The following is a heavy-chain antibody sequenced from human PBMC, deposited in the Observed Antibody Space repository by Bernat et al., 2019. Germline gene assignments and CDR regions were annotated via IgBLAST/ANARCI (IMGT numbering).Heavy chain of an antibody. Sequence: QVQLVESGGGLVKPGGSLRLSCAASGFTFSDYYMSWIRQAPGKGLEWVSYISRSSSYTNYADSVKGRFTISRDNAKNSLYLQMNRLRAEDTAVYYCARDAYYYDSSGYSTLDYWGQGTLVTVSS. CDR1: GFTFSDYY. V-gene: IGHV3-11*05. D-gene: IGHD3-22*01. CDR3: ARDAYYYDSSGYSTLDY. J-gene: IGHJ4*02. CDR2: ISRSSSYT.